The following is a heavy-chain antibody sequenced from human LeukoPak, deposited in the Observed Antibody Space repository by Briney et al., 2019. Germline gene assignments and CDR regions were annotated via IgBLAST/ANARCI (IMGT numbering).Heavy chain of an antibody. V-gene: IGHV4-39*07. CDR3: ARVGDGYPDY. D-gene: IGHD5-24*01. CDR1: GGSISSSSYY. CDR2: MYYSGST. Sequence: SETLSLTCTVSGGSISSSSYYRGWIRQPPGKGLEWIGSMYYSGSTYYNPSLKSRVTISVDTSKNQFSLKLSSVTAADTAVYYCARVGDGYPDYWGQGTLVTVSS. J-gene: IGHJ4*02.